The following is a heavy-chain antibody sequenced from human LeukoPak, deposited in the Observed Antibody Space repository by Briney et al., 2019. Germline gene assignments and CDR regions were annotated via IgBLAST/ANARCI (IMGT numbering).Heavy chain of an antibody. CDR3: ARHGTYYDFWSGYAQFDY. Sequence: SETLSLTCTVSGGSISGYYWSWIRQPPGKGLEWIGYIYYSGTTTYNPSLKSRVTISLDTPKNQFSLKLSSVTAADTAVYYCARHGTYYDFWSGYAQFDYWGQGTLVTVSS. D-gene: IGHD3-3*01. J-gene: IGHJ4*02. CDR2: IYYSGTT. CDR1: GGSISGYY. V-gene: IGHV4-59*08.